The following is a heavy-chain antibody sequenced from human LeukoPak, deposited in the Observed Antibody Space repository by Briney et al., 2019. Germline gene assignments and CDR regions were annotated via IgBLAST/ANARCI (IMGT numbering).Heavy chain of an antibody. D-gene: IGHD6-13*01. J-gene: IGHJ4*02. CDR2: ISSSSSPI. CDR1: GFTFSTYS. Sequence: PGGSLRLSCAAPGFTFSTYSMNWVRQAPGKGLEWVSYISSSSSPIYYADSVKGRFTISRDNAKKSLYLQMNSLRAEDTAVYYCARDHDSSSCPYFDYWGQGTLVTVSS. V-gene: IGHV3-48*01. CDR3: ARDHDSSSCPYFDY.